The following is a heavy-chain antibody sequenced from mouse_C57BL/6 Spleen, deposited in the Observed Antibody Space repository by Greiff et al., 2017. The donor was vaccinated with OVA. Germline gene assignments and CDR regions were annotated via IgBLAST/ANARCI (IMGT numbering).Heavy chain of an antibody. CDR2: IWSGGST. CDR1: GFSLTSYG. J-gene: IGHJ4*01. CDR3: ARKGGYDYAMDC. V-gene: IGHV2-2*01. D-gene: IGHD2-2*01. Sequence: VQLQESGPGLVQPSQSLSITCTVSGFSLTSYGVHWVRQSPGKGLEWLGVIWSGGSTDYNADFISRLSISKDNSKSQVFFKMNSLQADDTAIYYCARKGGYDYAMDCWGKGTSVTVAS.